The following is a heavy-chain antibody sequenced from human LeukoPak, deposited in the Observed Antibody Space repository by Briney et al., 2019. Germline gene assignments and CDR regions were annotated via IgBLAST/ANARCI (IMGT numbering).Heavy chain of an antibody. CDR2: IYYSGST. CDR1: GGSISSYY. V-gene: IGHV4-59*01. J-gene: IGHJ4*02. Sequence: SETLSLTCTVSGGSISSYYWSWIWQPPGKGLEWIGYIYYSGSTNYNPSPKSRVTISVDTSKNQFSLKLSSVTAADTAVYYCARDGSVAGLSFDYWGQGTLVTVSS. D-gene: IGHD6-19*01. CDR3: ARDGSVAGLSFDY.